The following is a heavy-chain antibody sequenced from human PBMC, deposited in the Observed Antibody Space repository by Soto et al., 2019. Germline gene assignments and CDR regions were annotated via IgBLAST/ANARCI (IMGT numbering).Heavy chain of an antibody. J-gene: IGHJ4*02. V-gene: IGHV1-3*01. D-gene: IGHD5-18*01. Sequence: GASVKVSCKASGYTFTSYAMHWVRQAPGQRLEWMGWINAGNGNTKYSQKFQGRVTITRDTSASTAYMELSSLKASDTAMYYCATVGHSYVSFDYWGQGTLVTVSS. CDR3: ATVGHSYVSFDY. CDR2: INAGNGNT. CDR1: GYTFTSYA.